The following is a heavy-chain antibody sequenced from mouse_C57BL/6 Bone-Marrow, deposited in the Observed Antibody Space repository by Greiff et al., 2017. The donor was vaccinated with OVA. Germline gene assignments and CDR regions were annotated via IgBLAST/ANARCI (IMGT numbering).Heavy chain of an antibody. V-gene: IGHV1-75*01. CDR2: IFPGSGST. Sequence: VQLQQSGPELVKPGASVKISCKASGYTFTDYYINWVKQRPGQGLEWIGWIFPGSGSTYYNEKFKGKATLTVDKSSSTAYMLLSSLTSEDSAVYFCARVPYYGSSYDAMDYWGQGTSVTVSS. CDR3: ARVPYYGSSYDAMDY. D-gene: IGHD1-1*01. J-gene: IGHJ4*01. CDR1: GYTFTDYY.